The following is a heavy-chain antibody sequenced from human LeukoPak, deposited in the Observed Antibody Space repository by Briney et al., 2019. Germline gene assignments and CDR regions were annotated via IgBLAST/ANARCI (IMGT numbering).Heavy chain of an antibody. Sequence: SETLSLTCTVSGRSISSYYWSWLRQPPGKGLEWIGYINYSGSTNYNPSLKSRVTISVDTSRNQLSLKLTSVTAADTAVYYCARATDSNGWLFDYWGQGTLVTVSS. J-gene: IGHJ4*02. CDR1: GRSISSYY. CDR2: INYSGST. CDR3: ARATDSNGWLFDY. V-gene: IGHV4-59*01. D-gene: IGHD6-19*01.